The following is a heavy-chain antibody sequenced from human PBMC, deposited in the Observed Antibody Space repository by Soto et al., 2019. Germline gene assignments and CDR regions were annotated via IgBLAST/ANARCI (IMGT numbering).Heavy chain of an antibody. CDR1: GFTFDDYG. CDR2: INWNGGST. CDR3: ARRRLLWFGESTSKYYYYGMDV. Sequence: GGSLRLSCAASGFTFDDYGMSWVRQAPGKGLEWVSGINWNGGSTGYADSVKGRFTISRDNAKNSLYLQMNSLRAGDTALYYCARRRLLWFGESTSKYYYYGMDVWGQGTTVTVSS. V-gene: IGHV3-20*04. D-gene: IGHD3-10*01. J-gene: IGHJ6*02.